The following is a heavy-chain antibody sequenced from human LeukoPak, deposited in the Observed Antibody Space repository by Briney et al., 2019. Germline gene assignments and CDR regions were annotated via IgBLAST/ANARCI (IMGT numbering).Heavy chain of an antibody. V-gene: IGHV4-39*01. Sequence: SETLSLTCTVSGGSISSSSYYWGWIRQPPGKGLEWIGSIYYSGSTYYNPSLKGRVTISVDTSKNQFSLKLSSVTAADTAVYYCARGSPSYFDYWGQGTLVTVSS. CDR2: IYYSGST. J-gene: IGHJ4*02. CDR1: GGSISSSSYY. CDR3: ARGSPSYFDY.